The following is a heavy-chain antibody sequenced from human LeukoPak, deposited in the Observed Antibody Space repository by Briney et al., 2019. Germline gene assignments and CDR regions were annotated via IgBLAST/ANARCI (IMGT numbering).Heavy chain of an antibody. Sequence: ASVKVSCKVSGYTLTELSMHWVRQAPGKGLEWVGGFDPEDGETIYAQKFQGRVTMTEDTSTDTAYMELSSLRSEDTAVYYCATGPLAAQAPSDYWGQGTLVTVSS. CDR1: GYTLTELS. J-gene: IGHJ4*02. V-gene: IGHV1-24*01. CDR3: ATGPLAAQAPSDY. D-gene: IGHD3-3*02. CDR2: FDPEDGET.